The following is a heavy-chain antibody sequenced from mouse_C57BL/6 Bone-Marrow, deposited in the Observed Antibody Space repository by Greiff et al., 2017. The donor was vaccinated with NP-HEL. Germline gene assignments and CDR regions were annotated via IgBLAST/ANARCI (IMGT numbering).Heavy chain of an antibody. V-gene: IGHV1-26*01. CDR3: AMGDYYGGSSEGRYFDV. CDR1: GYTFTDYY. CDR2: INPNNGGT. D-gene: IGHD1-1*01. J-gene: IGHJ1*03. Sequence: EVQLQQSGPELVKPGASVKISCKASGYTFTDYYMNWVKQSHGKSLEWIGDINPNNGGTSYNQKFKGKATLTVDKSSSTAYMELRSLTSEDSAVYYCAMGDYYGGSSEGRYFDVWGTGTTVPVSS.